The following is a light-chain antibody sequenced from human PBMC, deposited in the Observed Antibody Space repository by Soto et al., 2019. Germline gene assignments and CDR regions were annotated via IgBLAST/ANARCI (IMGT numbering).Light chain of an antibody. CDR3: QHYNSSPMYI. CDR2: KAS. J-gene: IGKJ2*01. CDR1: QSISSW. Sequence: DIQMTQSPSTLSASVGDRVTITCRASQSISSWLAWFQQKPGKAPKLLIFKASFLETGVPSRFSGTVSGTEFTLTISSLQPDDFATYYCQHYNSSPMYIFGQGTKLEIK. V-gene: IGKV1-5*03.